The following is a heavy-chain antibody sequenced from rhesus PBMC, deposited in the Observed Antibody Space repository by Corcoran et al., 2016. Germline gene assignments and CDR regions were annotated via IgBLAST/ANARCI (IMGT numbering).Heavy chain of an antibody. CDR2: IPGRSGCT. V-gene: IGHV4S2*01. Sequence: QVQLQESGPGLVKPSETLPLTCAVSGASISTNTWNWLRQGPGKGLEWIGRIPGRSGCTDYNPSLKSRVTISMDTSNNQFSLKLTFLTAADTAVYYCARDFAGLDFWGQGVLVTVSS. J-gene: IGHJ4*01. CDR3: ARDFAGLDF. D-gene: IGHD3-3*01. CDR1: GASISTNT.